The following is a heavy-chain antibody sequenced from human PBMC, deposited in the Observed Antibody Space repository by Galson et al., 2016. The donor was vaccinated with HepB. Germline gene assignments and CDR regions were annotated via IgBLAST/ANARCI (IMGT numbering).Heavy chain of an antibody. CDR2: IYYTGSA. Sequence: ETLSLTCTVSGGSIDTSAHFWGRIRQPPGKGLEWIGRIYYTGSASYNPSRQSRITVSIDTPRNQFSLSLRSVTAADTGVYYCARLGDYFDRRGYSFPWGQGIRVIVSS. CDR1: GGSIDTSAHF. CDR3: ARLGDYFDRRGYSFP. J-gene: IGHJ4*02. D-gene: IGHD3-9*01. V-gene: IGHV4-39*01.